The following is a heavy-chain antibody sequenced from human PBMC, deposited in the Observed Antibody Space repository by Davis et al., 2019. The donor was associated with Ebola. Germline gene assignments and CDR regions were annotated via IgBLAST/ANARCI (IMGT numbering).Heavy chain of an antibody. CDR1: GFPFSSYG. Sequence: PGGSLRLSCAASGFPFSSYGFHWVRQAPGKGLEWVAVIWHDGTNQYYADSVQGRFTIHRDNPKNTLYLRMTSLRAEDTAVYYCARDPFAGSKGSGPDFWGQGTLVTVSS. J-gene: IGHJ4*02. CDR3: ARDPFAGSKGSGPDF. CDR2: IWHDGTNQ. D-gene: IGHD1-26*01. V-gene: IGHV3-33*01.